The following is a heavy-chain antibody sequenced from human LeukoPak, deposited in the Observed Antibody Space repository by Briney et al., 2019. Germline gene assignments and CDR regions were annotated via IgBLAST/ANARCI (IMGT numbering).Heavy chain of an antibody. V-gene: IGHV4-30-4*01. CDR1: GGSISSGDYY. CDR2: IYYSGST. CDR3: ARGRTYDILTGYSYNWFDP. J-gene: IGHJ5*02. Sequence: SETLSLTCTVSGGSISSGDYYWGWIRQPPGKGLEWIGYIYYSGSTYYNPSLKSRVTISVDTSKNQFSLKLSSVTAADTAVYYCARGRTYDILTGYSYNWFDPWGEGTLVTVSS. D-gene: IGHD3-9*01.